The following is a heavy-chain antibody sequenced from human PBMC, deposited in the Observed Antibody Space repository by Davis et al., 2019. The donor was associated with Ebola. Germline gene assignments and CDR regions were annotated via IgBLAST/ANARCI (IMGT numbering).Heavy chain of an antibody. CDR3: ASRWGGSYGET. CDR1: GGSISSSSYY. V-gene: IGHV4-39*01. D-gene: IGHD1-26*01. CDR2: IYYSGST. J-gene: IGHJ5*02. Sequence: GSLRLSCTASGGSISSSSYYWGWIRQPPGKGLEWIGSIYYSGSTYYNPSLKSRVTISVETSKNQFSLKLSSVTAADTAVYYCASRWGGSYGETWGQGTLVTVSS.